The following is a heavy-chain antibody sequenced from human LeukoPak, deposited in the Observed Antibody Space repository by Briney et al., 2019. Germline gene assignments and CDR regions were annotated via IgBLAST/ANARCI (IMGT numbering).Heavy chain of an antibody. CDR3: TPSIAVAGSLDY. CDR1: GFTFSNVW. Sequence: GGSLRLSCAASGFTFSNVWMSWVRQAPEKGLEWVGRIKSKTDGGTTDYAAPVKGRFTISRDDSKNTLNLQMNSLKTEDTAVYYCTPSIAVAGSLDYWGQGTLVTVSS. CDR2: IKSKTDGGTT. J-gene: IGHJ4*02. D-gene: IGHD6-19*01. V-gene: IGHV3-15*01.